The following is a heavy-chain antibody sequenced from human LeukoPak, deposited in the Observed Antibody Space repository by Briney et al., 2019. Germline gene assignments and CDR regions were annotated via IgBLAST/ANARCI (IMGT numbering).Heavy chain of an antibody. J-gene: IGHJ3*02. D-gene: IGHD6-19*01. CDR3: ARYPYSSGFDAFDI. CDR2: IYSGGST. Sequence: GGSLRLSCAASGFTVSSNYMSWVRQAPGKGLEWVSVIYSGGSTYYADSVKGRFTISRDNSKNTLYLQMNSLRAEDTAVYYCARYPYSSGFDAFDIWGQGTMVTVSS. V-gene: IGHV3-66*01. CDR1: GFTVSSNY.